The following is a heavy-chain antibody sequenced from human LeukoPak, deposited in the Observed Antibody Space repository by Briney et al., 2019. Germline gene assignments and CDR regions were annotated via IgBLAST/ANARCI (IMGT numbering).Heavy chain of an antibody. V-gene: IGHV1-46*01. CDR2: INPSGGST. Sequence: EASVKVSCKASGYTFTGYYMHWVRQAPGQGLEWMGIINPSGGSTSYTQKFQGRVTMTRDMSTSTVYMELSSLRSEDTAVYYCASGYYYYYYMDVWGKGTTVTISS. CDR1: GYTFTGYY. J-gene: IGHJ6*03. CDR3: ASGYYYYYYMDV.